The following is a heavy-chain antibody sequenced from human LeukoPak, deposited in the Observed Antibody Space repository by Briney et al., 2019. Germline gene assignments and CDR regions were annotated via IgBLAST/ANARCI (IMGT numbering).Heavy chain of an antibody. V-gene: IGHV3-7*03. Sequence: GGSLRLSCAASGFTFSNYWMSWVRQAPGKGLEWLANIKEDGSEKYYVDSVKGRFTVSRDNAKNSLFLQLNSLRVEDTAVYYCATYRATSWGQGALVTVSS. J-gene: IGHJ5*02. CDR1: GFTFSNYW. CDR3: ATYRATS. D-gene: IGHD2-21*01. CDR2: IKEDGSEK.